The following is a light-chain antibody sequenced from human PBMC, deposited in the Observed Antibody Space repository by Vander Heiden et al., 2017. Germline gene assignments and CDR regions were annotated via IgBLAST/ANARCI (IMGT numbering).Light chain of an antibody. CDR1: QAIDDD. J-gene: IGKJ1*01. CDR3: LQSDNFLWT. CDR2: EAT. Sequence: ETTLTQSPAFLSATPGDKDNISCKASQAIDDDMNWYQQKPGEAAIFIIQEATTPVPVIPPRISSSGYRTDFTPTINNIESEDAVYYFCLQSDNFLWTFGQGTKVEIK. V-gene: IGKV5-2*01.